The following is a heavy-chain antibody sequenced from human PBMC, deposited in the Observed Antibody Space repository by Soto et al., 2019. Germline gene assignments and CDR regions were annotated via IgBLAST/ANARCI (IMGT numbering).Heavy chain of an antibody. V-gene: IGHV3-23*01. CDR2: ISGSGGST. CDR3: AKERGSGSYSAPSES. D-gene: IGHD1-26*01. CDR1: GFTFSSYA. J-gene: IGHJ5*02. Sequence: WGSLRLSCAASGFTFSSYAMSWVRQAPGKGLEWVSAISGSGGSTYYADSVKGRFTISRDNSKNTLYLQMNSLRAEDTAVYYCAKERGSGSYSAPSESWGQGTLVNVSS.